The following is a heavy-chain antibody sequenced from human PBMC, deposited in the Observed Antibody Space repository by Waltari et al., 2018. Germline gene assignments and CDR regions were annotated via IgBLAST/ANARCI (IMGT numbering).Heavy chain of an antibody. Sequence: QVQLQESCPGLVKPSETLSLTCAVSGYSISSGYYWGWIRQPPGKGLEWIGSIYHSGGTYYSPPLTSRGTISVDTAKNQFSLKLSSVTAADTAVYYCARHDGSGSYVGYWGQGTLVTVSS. CDR1: GYSISSGYY. D-gene: IGHD3-10*01. CDR3: ARHDGSGSYVGY. V-gene: IGHV4-38-2*01. J-gene: IGHJ4*02. CDR2: IYHSGGT.